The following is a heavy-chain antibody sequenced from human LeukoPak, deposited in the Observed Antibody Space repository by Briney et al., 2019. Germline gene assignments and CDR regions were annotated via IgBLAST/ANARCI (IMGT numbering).Heavy chain of an antibody. J-gene: IGHJ4*02. CDR2: ISYDGSNK. Sequence: GGSLRLSCAASGFTFSSYAMHWVRQAPGKVLEWVAVISYDGSNKYYADSVKGRFTISRDNSKNTLYLQMNSLKPEDTAVYYRARVAEAAAFDSWGQGTLVTVSS. D-gene: IGHD6-13*01. CDR1: GFTFSSYA. V-gene: IGHV3-30*04. CDR3: ARVAEAAAFDS.